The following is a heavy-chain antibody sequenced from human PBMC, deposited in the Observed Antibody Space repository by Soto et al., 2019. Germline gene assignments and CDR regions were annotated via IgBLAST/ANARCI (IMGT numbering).Heavy chain of an antibody. CDR2: IYHSGST. D-gene: IGHD3-3*01. Sequence: SETLSLTCAVSGGSISSGGYSWSWIRQPPGKGLEWIGYIYHSGSTYYNPSLKSRVTISVDRSKNQFSLKLSSVTAADTAVYYFARGSGVLRFLEWLYYFDYWGQGTLVTVSS. V-gene: IGHV4-30-2*01. J-gene: IGHJ4*02. CDR1: GGSISSGGYS. CDR3: ARGSGVLRFLEWLYYFDY.